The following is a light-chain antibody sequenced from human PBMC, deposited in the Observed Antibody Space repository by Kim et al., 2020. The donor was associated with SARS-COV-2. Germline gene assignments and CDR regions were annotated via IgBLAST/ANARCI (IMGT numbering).Light chain of an antibody. Sequence: GDRVTVAWRASQKVKRGLAWYQQRPGKAAKVLIYDASTLGSGVPSRFSGSGFGTEFTLTISSLQPDDFATYYCQQYNSYFGQGTKLEI. V-gene: IGKV1-5*01. CDR2: DAS. CDR1: QKVKRG. CDR3: QQYNSY. J-gene: IGKJ2*01.